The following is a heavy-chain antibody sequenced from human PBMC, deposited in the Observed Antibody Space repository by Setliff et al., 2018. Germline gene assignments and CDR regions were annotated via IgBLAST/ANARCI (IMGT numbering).Heavy chain of an antibody. J-gene: IGHJ6*03. CDR3: ARVDCSSLGCQFYSFYMDV. D-gene: IGHD2-2*01. CDR2: IIPILGIA. V-gene: IGHV1-69*10. CDR1: GGTFSSYA. Sequence: ASVKVSCKASGGTFSSYAISWVRQAPGQGLEWMGGIIPILGIANYAQKFQGRVTITADKSTSTAYMELSSLRSEDTAVYYCARVDCSSLGCQFYSFYMDVWGKGTTVTVSS.